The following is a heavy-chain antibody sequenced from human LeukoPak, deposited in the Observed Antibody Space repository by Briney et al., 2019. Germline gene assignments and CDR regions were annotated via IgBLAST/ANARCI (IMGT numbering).Heavy chain of an antibody. CDR3: ARDYRYAFDN. Sequence: GGSLRLSCAASGFTFSSYSMNWVRQAPGKGLEWISYIGISSCNTKYADSVKGRFTISGDNAKNSLYLQMNSLRVEDTAVYYCARDYRYAFDNWGQGILVTVSS. CDR2: IGISSCNT. CDR1: GFTFSSYS. V-gene: IGHV3-48*04. J-gene: IGHJ4*02. D-gene: IGHD5-12*01.